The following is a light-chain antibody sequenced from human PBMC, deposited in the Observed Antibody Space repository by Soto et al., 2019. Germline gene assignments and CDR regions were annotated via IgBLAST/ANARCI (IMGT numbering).Light chain of an antibody. CDR2: WAS. CDR1: QSVLYSSNNKNY. Sequence: DIVMTQSPDSLAVSLGERATINCKSSQSVLYSSNNKNYLAWYQQRPGQPPKLLIYWASTRESGVPDRFSGIGFGTDFTLTITSLQAEDVAVYYCQQYESTPPTFGQGTKLEIK. J-gene: IGKJ2*01. V-gene: IGKV4-1*01. CDR3: QQYESTPPT.